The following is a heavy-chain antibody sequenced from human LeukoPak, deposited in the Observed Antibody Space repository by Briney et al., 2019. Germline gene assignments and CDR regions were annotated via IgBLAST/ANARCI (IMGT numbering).Heavy chain of an antibody. CDR3: ARPGTLGYSGNYYYFDY. V-gene: IGHV1-8*01. Sequence: ASVKVSCKASGYTFTSYDINWVRQATGQGLEWMGWMNPNSGNTGYAQKFQGRVTMTRNTSMSTAYMELSSLRSEDTAVYYCARPGTLGYSGNYYYFDYWGQGTLVTVSS. D-gene: IGHD1-26*01. CDR2: MNPNSGNT. J-gene: IGHJ4*02. CDR1: GYTFTSYD.